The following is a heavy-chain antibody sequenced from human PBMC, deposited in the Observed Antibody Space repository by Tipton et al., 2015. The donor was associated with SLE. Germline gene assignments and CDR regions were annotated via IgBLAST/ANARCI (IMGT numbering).Heavy chain of an antibody. CDR1: RSAFSGYW. V-gene: IGHV3-7*01. CDR3: AREEVRGANYYYYYMDV. Sequence: SLRLSCAASRSAFSGYWMSWARQAPGKGLEWVANINSDGTVKYYADSVKGRFTISRDNANNLLYLQMSSLRAQDTAVYYCAREEVRGANYYYYYMDVWGKGTTVTISS. CDR2: INSDGTVK. D-gene: IGHD3-10*01. J-gene: IGHJ6*03.